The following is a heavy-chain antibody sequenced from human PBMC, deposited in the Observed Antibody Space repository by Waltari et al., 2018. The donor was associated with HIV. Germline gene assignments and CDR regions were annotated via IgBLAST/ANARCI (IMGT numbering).Heavy chain of an antibody. Sequence: VQLVESGGGVVQPGTSLTLSCAASGFTFGNSAMHWVRQAPGKGLEWVALISYDGTKKYHGDSVKGRLTIARDISKATLFLEMNTVRPDDTAVYYCVRERTHLNDFQTWGLGTLVIVSS. V-gene: IGHV3-30*01. J-gene: IGHJ4*02. D-gene: IGHD3-16*01. CDR2: ISYDGTKK. CDR3: VRERTHLNDFQT. CDR1: GFTFGNSA.